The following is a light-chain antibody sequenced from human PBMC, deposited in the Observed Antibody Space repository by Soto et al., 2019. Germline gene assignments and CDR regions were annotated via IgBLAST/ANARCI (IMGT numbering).Light chain of an antibody. CDR3: QQSYSTQIT. J-gene: IGKJ4*01. CDR2: AAS. Sequence: DIQMTQSPSSLSASVGDRVTITCRASQSISSYLNWYQQKPGKAPKLLIYAASRLQSGVPSRFSGSGSGKDFTLTISSLQPEDFATYYCQQSYSTQITFGGGTKVEIK. V-gene: IGKV1-39*01. CDR1: QSISSY.